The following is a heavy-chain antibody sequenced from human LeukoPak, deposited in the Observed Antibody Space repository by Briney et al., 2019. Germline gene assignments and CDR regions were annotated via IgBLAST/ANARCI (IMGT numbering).Heavy chain of an antibody. D-gene: IGHD4-23*01. Sequence: GGSLRLSCAASGFTFDDYTMSWVRQVPGKGLEWVSGINWNGDRTQYIDSVKGRFTMSRDNAKNSLYLQMTSLRAEDTALYYCARDPYGGIGVFDPWGQGTLVTVSS. CDR3: ARDPYGGIGVFDP. CDR1: GFTFDDYT. V-gene: IGHV3-20*04. J-gene: IGHJ5*02. CDR2: INWNGDRT.